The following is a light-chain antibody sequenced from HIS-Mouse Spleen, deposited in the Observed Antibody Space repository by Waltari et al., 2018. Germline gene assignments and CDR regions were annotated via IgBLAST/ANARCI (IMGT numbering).Light chain of an antibody. CDR3: QQYYSTPWT. J-gene: IGKJ1*01. CDR2: WAS. Sequence: DIVMTLSPESLAVALGERGTRNCKSSQSVLYSSNNKNYLAWYQQKPGQPPKLLIYWASTRESGVPDRFRCSGAGTDFPLAISSLQAEDVTVYYCQQYYSTPWTFGQGTKVEIK. CDR1: QSVLYSSNNKNY. V-gene: IGKV4-1*01.